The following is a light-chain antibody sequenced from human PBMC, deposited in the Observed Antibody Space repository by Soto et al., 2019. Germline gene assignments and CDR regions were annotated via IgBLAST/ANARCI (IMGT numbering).Light chain of an antibody. V-gene: IGLV1-47*01. CDR2: RNN. CDR3: AAWDDSLSGVV. CDR1: SSNIGSNF. Sequence: QSVLTQPPSASGTPGQRVTISCSGSSSNIGSNFIYWYQQLPGTAPKLLIDRNNQRPSGVPDRFSGSKSGTSASLAISGLRSEDEGDYHCAAWDDSLSGVVFGGGTKRTVL. J-gene: IGLJ2*01.